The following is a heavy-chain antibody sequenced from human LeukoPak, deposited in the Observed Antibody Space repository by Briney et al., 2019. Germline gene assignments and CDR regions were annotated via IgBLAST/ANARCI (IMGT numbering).Heavy chain of an antibody. Sequence: PGRSLTLSCAASGFTFSSSAMHWVRQAPGEGLEWVAVVFSDGTYKYYADSVKGRFTISRDNSKNMLFLQMNSLRAEDTAVYYCAKGPLYYYGDNAWFGPWGQGTLVTVSS. V-gene: IGHV3-30*18. CDR3: AKGPLYYYGDNAWFGP. CDR2: VFSDGTYK. D-gene: IGHD4-17*01. CDR1: GFTFSSSA. J-gene: IGHJ5*02.